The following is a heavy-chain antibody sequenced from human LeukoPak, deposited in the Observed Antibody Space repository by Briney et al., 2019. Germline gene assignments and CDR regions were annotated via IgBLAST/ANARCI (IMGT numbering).Heavy chain of an antibody. D-gene: IGHD6-13*01. CDR1: GGSISSYY. CDR3: ARSASPSSSWGY. Sequence: SETLSLTCTVSGGSISSYYWSWIRQPPGKGLEWIGYIYYSGSTNYNPSLKSRVTISVDTSKNQFSLKLSSVTAADTAVYYCARSASPSSSWGYWGQGTLVTVSS. V-gene: IGHV4-59*01. J-gene: IGHJ4*02. CDR2: IYYSGST.